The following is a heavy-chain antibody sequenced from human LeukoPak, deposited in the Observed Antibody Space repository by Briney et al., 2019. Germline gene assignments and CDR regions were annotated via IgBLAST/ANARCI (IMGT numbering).Heavy chain of an antibody. D-gene: IGHD3-10*01. CDR3: ARRRLLWSIGNAFDI. V-gene: IGHV4-59*08. CDR2: IYYSGST. Sequence: SETLSLTCSIPGGCISGYYWSSIRQPPGQGLEWIGYIYYSGSTYYNPSLKSRVTISVDTSTNQFCLKLSSVAAADTAVYFCARRRLLWSIGNAFDIWGQGTVVTVSS. J-gene: IGHJ3*02. CDR1: GGCISGYY.